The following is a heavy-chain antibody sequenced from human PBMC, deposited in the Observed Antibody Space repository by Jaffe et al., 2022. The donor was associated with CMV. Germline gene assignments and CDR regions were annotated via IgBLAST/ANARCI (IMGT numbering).Heavy chain of an antibody. CDR3: ARGAVIASNLHY. Sequence: QVQLVESGGGVVQPGRSLRLSCAASGFTFSRYGMHWVRQAPGKGLEWVAVIWYDGGSKYYADSVKGRFTISRDDSKNTLNLQMNSLRAEDTAVYYCARGAVIASNLHYWGQGTLVTVSS. CDR2: IWYDGGSK. D-gene: IGHD2-15*01. V-gene: IGHV3-33*08. CDR1: GFTFSRYG. J-gene: IGHJ4*02.